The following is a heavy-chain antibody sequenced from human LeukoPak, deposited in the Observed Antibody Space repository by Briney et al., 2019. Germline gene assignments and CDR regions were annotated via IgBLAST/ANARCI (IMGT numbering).Heavy chain of an antibody. Sequence: SETLSLTCTVSGGSINSGGYYWSWIRQHPGKGLEWIGYISYIGNTYYNPSLKSRLTISADTSKNQLSLKLSSVTAADTAVYYCAGVDLNMVRGVQDWGQGTLVTVSS. D-gene: IGHD3-10*01. CDR2: ISYIGNT. CDR3: AGVDLNMVRGVQD. V-gene: IGHV4-31*03. J-gene: IGHJ4*02. CDR1: GGSINSGGYY.